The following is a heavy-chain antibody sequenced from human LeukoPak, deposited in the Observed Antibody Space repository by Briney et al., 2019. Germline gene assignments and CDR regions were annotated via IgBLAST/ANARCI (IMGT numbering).Heavy chain of an antibody. D-gene: IGHD3-16*01. J-gene: IGHJ4*02. CDR1: GGSISSYY. CDR3: AQGGAYFDY. V-gene: IGHV4-59*01. Sequence: SETLSLTCTVSGGSISSYYWSWIRQPPGKGLEWIGYIYYSGSTNYNPSLKSRVTISLDTSKNQFSLRLNSMTAADTAVYYCAQGGAYFDYWDQGTLVTVSS. CDR2: IYYSGST.